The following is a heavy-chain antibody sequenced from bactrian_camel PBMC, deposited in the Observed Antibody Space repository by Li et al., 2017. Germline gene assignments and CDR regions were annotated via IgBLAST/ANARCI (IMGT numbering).Heavy chain of an antibody. V-gene: IGHV3S53*01. J-gene: IGHJ6*01. D-gene: IGHD2*01. CDR2: IEYDGRR. CDR1: GFHPAPC. Sequence: QLVESGGGAVQAGGSLDLPCTASGFHPAPCMAWFRQAPGKQREVVAEIEYDGRRMYADSEKGRFVIPNDNAANTVYLQMNSLKPEDTAMYYCAARGPYCYTKLSVADFTYWGQGTQVTVS. CDR3: AARGPYCYTKLSVADFTY.